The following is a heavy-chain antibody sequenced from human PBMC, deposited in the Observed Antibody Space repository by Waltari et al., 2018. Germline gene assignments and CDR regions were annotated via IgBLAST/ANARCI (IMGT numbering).Heavy chain of an antibody. J-gene: IGHJ6*03. CDR2: ISSSSSYI. Sequence: EVQLVESGGGLVKPGGSLRLSCAASGFTFSSYSMNWVRQATGKGLEWVSSISSSSSYIYYADSVKGRFTISRDNAKNSLYLQMNSLRAEDTAVYYCARVGQLGNYYYYYYMDVWGKGTTVTVSS. V-gene: IGHV3-21*01. CDR1: GFTFSSYS. CDR3: ARVGQLGNYYYYYYMDV. D-gene: IGHD6-6*01.